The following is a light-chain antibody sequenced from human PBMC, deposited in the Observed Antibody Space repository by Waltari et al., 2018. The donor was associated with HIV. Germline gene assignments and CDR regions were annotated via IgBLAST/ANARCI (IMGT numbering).Light chain of an antibody. CDR3: QQSFSGFS. J-gene: IGKJ3*01. Sequence: IQLTQSPSSLSAYLADNVTITCRPSHNIRCFLNLYQQKPGKAPKLLVFATSSLQSGVPSRFKGSAAGMDFSLTINSLPPEDFATYCCQQSFSGFSFGPGTSVD. CDR1: HNIRCF. V-gene: IGKV1-39*01. CDR2: ATS.